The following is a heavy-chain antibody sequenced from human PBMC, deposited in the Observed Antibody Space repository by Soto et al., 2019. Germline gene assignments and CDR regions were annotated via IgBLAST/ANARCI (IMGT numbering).Heavy chain of an antibody. J-gene: IGHJ4*02. Sequence: VASVKVSCKASGYTFTSYYMHWVRQAPGQGLEWMGIINPSGGSTSYAQKFQGRVTMTRDTSTSTVYMELSSLRSEDTAVYYCATSSWTTVTSDYWGQGTLVTVSS. CDR1: GYTFTSYY. CDR3: ATSSWTTVTSDY. V-gene: IGHV1-46*01. D-gene: IGHD4-17*01. CDR2: INPSGGST.